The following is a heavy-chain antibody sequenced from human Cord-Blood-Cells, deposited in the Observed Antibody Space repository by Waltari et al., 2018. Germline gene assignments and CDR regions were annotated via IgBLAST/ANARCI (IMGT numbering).Heavy chain of an antibody. CDR1: GGSFSGYY. CDR3: ARLYYDFWSGYYEYFQH. Sequence: QVQLQQWGAGLLKPSETLSLTCAVYGGSFSGYYWSWIRQPPGKGLEWIGEINHSGSTNDTPSLKSRVTISVDTSKNQFSLKLSSVTAADTAVYYCARLYYDFWSGYYEYFQHWGQGTLVTVSS. V-gene: IGHV4-34*01. CDR2: INHSGST. D-gene: IGHD3-3*01. J-gene: IGHJ1*01.